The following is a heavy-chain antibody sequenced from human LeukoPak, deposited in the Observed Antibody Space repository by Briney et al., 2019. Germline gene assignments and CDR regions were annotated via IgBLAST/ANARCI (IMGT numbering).Heavy chain of an antibody. CDR3: APSSSGYYVHFDY. Sequence: PGGSLRLSCAASEFTFSSYTMHWVRQAPGKGLEWVAVISYDGSNKYYADSVKGRFTISRDNSKNTLYLQMNSLRADDTAVYYCAPSSSGYYVHFDYWGQGTLVTVSS. V-gene: IGHV3-30-3*01. D-gene: IGHD3-22*01. J-gene: IGHJ4*02. CDR1: EFTFSSYT. CDR2: ISYDGSNK.